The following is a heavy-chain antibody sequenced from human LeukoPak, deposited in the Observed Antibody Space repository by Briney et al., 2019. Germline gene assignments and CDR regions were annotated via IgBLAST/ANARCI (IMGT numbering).Heavy chain of an antibody. V-gene: IGHV3-30*02. Sequence: EGSLRLSCTASGFNFNIFGMYWVRQAPGKGLEWVGFIRNDGTHEKYGDSVKGRFTIFRDNSKNTLYLLMNSVRSEDTAVYYCAKDPENNGYSDGSFDYWGQGTLVSVSS. CDR1: GFNFNIFG. CDR3: AKDPENNGYSDGSFDY. D-gene: IGHD3-22*01. CDR2: IRNDGTHE. J-gene: IGHJ4*02.